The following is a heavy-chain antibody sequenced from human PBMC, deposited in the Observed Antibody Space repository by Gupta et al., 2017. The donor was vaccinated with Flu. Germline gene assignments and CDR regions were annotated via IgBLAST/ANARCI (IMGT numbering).Heavy chain of an antibody. V-gene: IGHV2-5*02. CDR2: IYWDDDK. CDR3: AHRSEKQLVGGYYYYGMDV. CDR1: GFSLSTSGVG. Sequence: QITLKESGPTLVKPTQTLTLTCTFSGFSLSTSGVGVGWIRQPPGKALEWLALIYWDDDKRYSPSLKSRLTITKDTSKNQVVLTMTNMDPVDTATYYCAHRSEKQLVGGYYYYGMDVWGQGTTVTVSS. D-gene: IGHD6-6*01. J-gene: IGHJ6*02.